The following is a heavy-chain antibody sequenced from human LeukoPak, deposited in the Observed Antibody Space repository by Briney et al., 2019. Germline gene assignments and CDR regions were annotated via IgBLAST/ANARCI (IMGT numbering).Heavy chain of an antibody. CDR2: IIPIFGTA. J-gene: IGHJ6*02. CDR1: GGTFSSYA. D-gene: IGHD4-17*01. CDR3: ARDKLAVDGDYLGYYYYYGMDV. Sequence: SVKVSCKAPGGTFSSYAISWVRQAPGQGLEWMGGIIPIFGTANYAQKFQGRVTITADESTSTAYMELSSLRSEDTAVYYCARDKLAVDGDYLGYYYYYGMDVWGQGTTVTVSS. V-gene: IGHV1-69*01.